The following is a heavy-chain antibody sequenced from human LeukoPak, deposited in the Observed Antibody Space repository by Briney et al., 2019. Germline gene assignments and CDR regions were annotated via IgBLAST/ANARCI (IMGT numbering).Heavy chain of an antibody. CDR3: AVVDTAMAKGFDY. CDR2: INHSGST. V-gene: IGHV4-34*01. Sequence: SETLSLTCAVSGGSFSGYYWSWIRQPPGKGLEWIGEINHSGSTNYNPSLKSRVTISVDTSKNQFSLKLSSVTAADTAVYYCAVVDTAMAKGFDYWGQGTLVTVSS. D-gene: IGHD5-18*01. CDR1: GGSFSGYY. J-gene: IGHJ4*02.